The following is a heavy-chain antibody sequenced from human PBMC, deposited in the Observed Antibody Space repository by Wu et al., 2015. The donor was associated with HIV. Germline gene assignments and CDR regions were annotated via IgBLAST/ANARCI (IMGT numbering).Heavy chain of an antibody. CDR2: INPNNGNT. Sequence: QVQLVQSGAEVKKPGASVKVSCKASGYKFIGYYMHWVRQAPGQGLEWMGWINPNNGNTNYAQKFKGRVTMTSDKYTSTAYLELRSLRSDDTAIYYCARGDYSSTSYYYYYMDVWGEGTTVTVSS. CDR1: GYKFIGYY. V-gene: IGHV1-2*02. CDR3: ARGDYSSTSYYYYYMDV. D-gene: IGHD2-2*01. J-gene: IGHJ6*03.